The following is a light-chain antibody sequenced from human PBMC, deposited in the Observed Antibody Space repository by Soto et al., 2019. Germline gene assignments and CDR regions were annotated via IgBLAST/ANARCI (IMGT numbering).Light chain of an antibody. CDR3: SSYTSSSTYV. V-gene: IGLV2-14*01. CDR1: SSDVGDYNY. Sequence: QSVLTQPASVSGSPGQSITISCTGTSSDVGDYNYVSWYQHHPGKAPKLMTYDVSNRPSGVSNRFSGSKSGNTASLTISGLQAEEEADYYCSSYTSSSTYVFGTGTKLTVL. J-gene: IGLJ1*01. CDR2: DVS.